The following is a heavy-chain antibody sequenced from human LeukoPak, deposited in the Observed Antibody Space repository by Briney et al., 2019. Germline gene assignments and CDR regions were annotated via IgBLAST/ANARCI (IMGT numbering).Heavy chain of an antibody. D-gene: IGHD2-2*01. CDR1: GGSISSGGYY. Sequence: SETLSLTCTVSGGSISSGGYYWSWIRQHPGEGLEWIGYIYYSGSTYYNPSLKSRVTISVDTSKNQFSLKLSSVTAADTAVYYCARGDIVVVPAAIYFDYWGQGTLVTVSS. V-gene: IGHV4-31*03. CDR2: IYYSGST. CDR3: ARGDIVVVPAAIYFDY. J-gene: IGHJ4*02.